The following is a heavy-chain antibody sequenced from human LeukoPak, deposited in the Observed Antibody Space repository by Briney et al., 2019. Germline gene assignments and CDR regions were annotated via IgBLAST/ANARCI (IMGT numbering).Heavy chain of an antibody. CDR1: GFTLSSYA. J-gene: IGHJ4*02. D-gene: IGHD6-19*01. CDR2: ILYDGSNE. CDR3: ARNLVAGDSSGWYFGDY. Sequence: GGSLRLSCAASGFTLSSYAMHWVRQSPGKGLEWVAVILYDGSNEYYADSVKGRFTISRDNSKNTLYLQMNSLRAEDTAVYYCARNLVAGDSSGWYFGDYWGQGTLVTVSS. V-gene: IGHV3-30-3*01.